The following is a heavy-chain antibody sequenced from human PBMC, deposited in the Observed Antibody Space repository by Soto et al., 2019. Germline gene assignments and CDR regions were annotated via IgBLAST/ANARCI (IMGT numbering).Heavy chain of an antibody. D-gene: IGHD2-2*01. CDR3: ARVVPGAEAWFGP. J-gene: IGHJ5*02. Sequence: ASVKVSCKTSGYTFSNYGITWVRQAPGQPLEWLGWISLYSDGTNYAQKFQGRVSMTADTSTTTAYMELRSLRSDDTAVYYCARVVPGAEAWFGPWGQGTLVTVSS. CDR1: GYTFSNYG. V-gene: IGHV1-18*01. CDR2: ISLYSDGT.